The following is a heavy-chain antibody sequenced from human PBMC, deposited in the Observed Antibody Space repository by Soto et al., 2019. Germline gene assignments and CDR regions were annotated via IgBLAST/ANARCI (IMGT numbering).Heavy chain of an antibody. CDR1: GYTFTDYY. D-gene: IGHD6-13*01. Sequence: RASVKVSCKASGYTFTDYYIHWVRQAPGQGLEWMGWINPNSGGTNFAQKFQGGVTLTRDTSSSTAYMELSRLRSDDTAVDDCARRYSNSWYRESFHLSGQGTLVRLSS. V-gene: IGHV1-2*02. CDR3: ARRYSNSWYRESFHL. J-gene: IGHJ1*01. CDR2: INPNSGGT.